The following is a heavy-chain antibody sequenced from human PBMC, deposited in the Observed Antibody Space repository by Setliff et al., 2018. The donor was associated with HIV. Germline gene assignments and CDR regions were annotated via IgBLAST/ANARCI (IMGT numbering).Heavy chain of an antibody. Sequence: SLTCTVSVSGGSISSNSYYWGWIRQPPGKGLEWIGNIYSSGSTYYNPSLKSRVTISVDTSKDQFTLKLSSVTAADTAVYFCATTARGTGGGVAFDIWGQGTMVTVSS. CDR3: ATTARGTGGGVAFDI. J-gene: IGHJ3*02. V-gene: IGHV4-39*01. CDR1: GGSISSNSYY. CDR2: IYSSGST. D-gene: IGHD2-15*01.